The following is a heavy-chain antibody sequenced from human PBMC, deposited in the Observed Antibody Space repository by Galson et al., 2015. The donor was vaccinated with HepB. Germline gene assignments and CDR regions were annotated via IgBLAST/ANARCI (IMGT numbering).Heavy chain of an antibody. CDR2: INPNSGGT. V-gene: IGHV1-2*04. Sequence: SVKVSCKASGYTFTGYYMHWVRQAPGQGLEWMGWINPNSGGTNYAQKFQGWVTMTRDTSISTAYMELSRLRSDDTAVYYCARDGNGCSSTSCYHYYYYYYMDVWGKGTTVTVSS. CDR1: GYTFTGYY. J-gene: IGHJ6*03. CDR3: ARDGNGCSSTSCYHYYYYYYMDV. D-gene: IGHD2-2*01.